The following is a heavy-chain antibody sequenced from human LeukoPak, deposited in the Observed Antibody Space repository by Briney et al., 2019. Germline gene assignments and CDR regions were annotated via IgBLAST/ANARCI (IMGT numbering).Heavy chain of an antibody. Sequence: GGSLRLSCAASGFTFNIYGMHWVRQAPGKGLEWVAVIWYDGSKAYYADSVKGRFSVSRDNSKNTLYLQMSSLRAEDTAMYYCAKSHVVVSGAISNWFDPWGQGTLVTVSS. V-gene: IGHV3-33*06. J-gene: IGHJ5*02. CDR1: GFTFNIYG. CDR2: IWYDGSKA. D-gene: IGHD2-2*01. CDR3: AKSHVVVSGAISNWFDP.